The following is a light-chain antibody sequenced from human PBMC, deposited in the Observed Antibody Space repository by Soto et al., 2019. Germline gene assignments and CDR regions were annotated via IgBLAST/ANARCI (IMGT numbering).Light chain of an antibody. CDR2: DAS. CDR3: QQRSNWPSIT. CDR1: QSVSSY. J-gene: IGKJ5*01. Sequence: ETVLTQSPATVSLSPGERATLSCRASQSVSSYLAWYQQKPGQAPSLLIYDASNRAPGIPARFSGSGSGTDFTLTISSLEPEDFAVYYCQQRSNWPSITFGQGTRLEI. V-gene: IGKV3-11*01.